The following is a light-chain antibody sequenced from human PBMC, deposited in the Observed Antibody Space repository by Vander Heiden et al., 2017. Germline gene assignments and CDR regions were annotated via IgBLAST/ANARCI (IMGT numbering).Light chain of an antibody. CDR3: QQFGSAPIT. V-gene: IGKV3-20*01. Sequence: DIVLTQSPGTLSLSPGERATLSCRASQSLRNIYLAWYQQKPGQAPRLLISGASDRATGIPDRFSGSGSGTDFTLTVSRLEPDDSAVYYCQQFGSAPITFGQGTRLEI. CDR1: QSLRNIY. CDR2: GAS. J-gene: IGKJ5*01.